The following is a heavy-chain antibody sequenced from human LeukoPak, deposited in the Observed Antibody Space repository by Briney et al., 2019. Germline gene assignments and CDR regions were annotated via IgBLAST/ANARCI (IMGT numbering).Heavy chain of an antibody. CDR1: GFTFSNAW. Sequence: PGGSLRLSCAASGFTFSNAWMSWVRQAPGKGLEWVGRIKSKTDGGTTDYAAPVKGRFTISRDDSKNTLYLQTNSLKTEDAAVYYCTTVGGYYGSGSYPNWFDPWGQGTLVTVSS. D-gene: IGHD3-10*01. CDR3: TTVGGYYGSGSYPNWFDP. V-gene: IGHV3-15*01. CDR2: IKSKTDGGTT. J-gene: IGHJ5*02.